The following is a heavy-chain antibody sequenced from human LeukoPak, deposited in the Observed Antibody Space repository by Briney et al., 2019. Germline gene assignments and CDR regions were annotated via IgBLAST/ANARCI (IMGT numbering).Heavy chain of an antibody. CDR2: IYYSGST. CDR3: ARDMGYCSSTSCSFGSHYYYMDV. V-gene: IGHV4-59*01. D-gene: IGHD2-2*01. J-gene: IGHJ6*03. CDR1: GGSISNYY. Sequence: ASETLSLTCTVSGGSISNYYWSWIRQPPGKGLEWIGYIYYSGSTNYNPSLKSRVTISRDTSKNQFSLKLSSVTAADTAVYYCARDMGYCSSTSCSFGSHYYYMDVWGKGTTVTVSS.